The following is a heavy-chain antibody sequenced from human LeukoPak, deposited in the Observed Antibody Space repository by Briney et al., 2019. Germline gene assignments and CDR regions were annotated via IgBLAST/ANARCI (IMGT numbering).Heavy chain of an antibody. V-gene: IGHV4-30-4*08. D-gene: IGHD4-17*01. CDR3: ASLSGDYGSGYFDY. CDR1: GGSISSGDYY. CDR2: IYYSGST. J-gene: IGHJ4*02. Sequence: SETLSLTCTVYGGSISSGDYYWSWIRQPPGKGLEWIGYIYYSGSTYYNPSLKSRVTISVDTSKNQFSLKLSSVTAADTAVYYCASLSGDYGSGYFDYWGQGTLVTVSS.